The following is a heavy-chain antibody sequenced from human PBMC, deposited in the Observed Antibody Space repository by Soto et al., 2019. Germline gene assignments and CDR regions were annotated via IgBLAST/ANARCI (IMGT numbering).Heavy chain of an antibody. Sequence: GASVKVSCKASGGTFSSYAISWVRQAPGQRLEWMGGIIPIFGTANYAQKFQGRVTITADKSTSTAYMELSSLRSEDTAVYCCARGEVPATRVTQFDYWGQGTLVTVSS. V-gene: IGHV1-69*06. CDR3: ARGEVPATRVTQFDY. D-gene: IGHD4-17*01. CDR1: GGTFSSYA. CDR2: IIPIFGTA. J-gene: IGHJ4*02.